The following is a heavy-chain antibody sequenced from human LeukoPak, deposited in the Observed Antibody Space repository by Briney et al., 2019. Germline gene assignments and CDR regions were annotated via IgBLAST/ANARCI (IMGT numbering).Heavy chain of an antibody. J-gene: IGHJ5*02. Sequence: SETLSLTCTVSGGSISSYYWSWIRQPPGKGLEWIGEINARGDTNYNPSLKGRVNISVDTSKKQFSLRLTSMIAADTALYYCARGQVPAARGYNWFDPWGQGTLVTVSS. D-gene: IGHD2-2*01. CDR2: INARGDT. CDR3: ARGQVPAARGYNWFDP. V-gene: IGHV4-34*01. CDR1: GGSISSYY.